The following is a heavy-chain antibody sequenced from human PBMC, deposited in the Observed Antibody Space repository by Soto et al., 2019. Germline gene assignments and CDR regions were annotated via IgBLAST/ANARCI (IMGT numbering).Heavy chain of an antibody. D-gene: IGHD3-10*01. Sequence: SETLSLTYAVSGASISSYYWGWIRQPPGKGLEWIGSIYYSGSTYYNPSLKSRVTISVDTSKNQFSLKLSSVTAADTAVYYCARHRFGELFFSSDYWGQGTLVTVSS. CDR2: IYYSGST. CDR1: GASISSYY. CDR3: ARHRFGELFFSSDY. V-gene: IGHV4-39*01. J-gene: IGHJ4*02.